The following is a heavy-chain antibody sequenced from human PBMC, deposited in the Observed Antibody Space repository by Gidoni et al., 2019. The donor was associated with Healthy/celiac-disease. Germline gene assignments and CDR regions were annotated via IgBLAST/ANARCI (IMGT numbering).Heavy chain of an antibody. CDR3: ARGQSPTTVAWEDFDY. CDR2: ISYDGSNK. D-gene: IGHD4-17*01. CDR1: GFTFSSYA. V-gene: IGHV3-30*04. J-gene: IGHJ4*02. Sequence: QVQLVESGGGVVQPGRSLRLSCAASGFTFSSYAMHWVRQAPGKGLEWVAVISYDGSNKYYADSVKGRFTSSRDNSKNTLYLQMNSLRAEDTAVYYCARGQSPTTVAWEDFDYWGQGTLVTVSS.